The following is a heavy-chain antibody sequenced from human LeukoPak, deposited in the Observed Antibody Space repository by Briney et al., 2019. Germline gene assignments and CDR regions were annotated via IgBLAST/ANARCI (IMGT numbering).Heavy chain of an antibody. D-gene: IGHD7-27*01. V-gene: IGHV4-39*01. Sequence: SETLSLTCTVSDGSISTSSYYWGWIRQPPGKGLEWIGSVFYSGSTCYKPSLKSRVSISVDTSKNQFSLKLSSVTAADTAVYYCARASTTGNYWGQGTLVTVSS. CDR1: DGSISTSSYY. CDR2: VFYSGST. CDR3: ARASTTGNY. J-gene: IGHJ4*02.